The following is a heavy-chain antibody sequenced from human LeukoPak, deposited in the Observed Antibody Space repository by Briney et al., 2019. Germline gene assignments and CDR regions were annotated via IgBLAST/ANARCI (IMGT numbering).Heavy chain of an antibody. Sequence: GGSLRLSCAASGFTFDDHGMSWVRQAPGKGLVWVSRIRSDGSDTRYADSVKGRFTISRDNSRNTLYLQLNYLRAEDTAIYYCAKAFGSNGYYQLPIDFWGQGTLVTVSS. CDR2: IRSDGSDT. CDR1: GFTFDDHG. CDR3: AKAFGSNGYYQLPIDF. V-gene: IGHV3-23*01. J-gene: IGHJ4*02. D-gene: IGHD3-22*01.